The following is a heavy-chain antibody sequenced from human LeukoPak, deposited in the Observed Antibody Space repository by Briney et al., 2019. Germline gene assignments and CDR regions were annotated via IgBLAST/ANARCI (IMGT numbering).Heavy chain of an antibody. J-gene: IGHJ3*02. D-gene: IGHD1-26*01. Sequence: GGSLRLSCAASGFTFSSYWMHWVRQAPGKGLVWVSRINSDGSSTSYADSVKGRFTISRDNAKNTLYLQMNSLRAEDTAVYYCARERRLVGAQNAFDIWGQGTKVTVSS. CDR2: INSDGSST. CDR1: GFTFSSYW. V-gene: IGHV3-74*01. CDR3: ARERRLVGAQNAFDI.